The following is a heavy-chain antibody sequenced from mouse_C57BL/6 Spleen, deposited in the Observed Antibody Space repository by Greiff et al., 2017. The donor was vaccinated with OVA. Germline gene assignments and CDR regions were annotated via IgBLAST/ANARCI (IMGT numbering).Heavy chain of an antibody. CDR2: IDPEDGET. J-gene: IGHJ1*03. Sequence: VQLQQSGAELVKPGASVKLSCTASGFNIKDYYMHWVKQRTEQGLEWIGRIDPEDGETKYAPKFQGKATITADTSSNTAYLPHSSLTSEDTAVYYGASRMVGWYFDVWGTGTTVTVSS. D-gene: IGHD1-1*02. CDR1: GFNIKDYY. V-gene: IGHV14-2*01. CDR3: ASRMVGWYFDV.